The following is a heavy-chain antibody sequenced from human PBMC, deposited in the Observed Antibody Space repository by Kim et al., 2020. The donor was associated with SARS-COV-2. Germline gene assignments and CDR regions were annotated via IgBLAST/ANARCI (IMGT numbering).Heavy chain of an antibody. V-gene: IGHV3-11*04. Sequence: GGSLRLPCTASGFKFSDFYMSWIRQAPGKGLECVSYISFSGDDIYYADSVKGRFTISRDNAKNSLYLQMNSLRAEDTAVYYCATDHPVSGFYLDWWGQGTLVTVSS. CDR1: GFKFSDFY. D-gene: IGHD6-19*01. J-gene: IGHJ4*02. CDR2: ISFSGDDI. CDR3: ATDHPVSGFYLDW.